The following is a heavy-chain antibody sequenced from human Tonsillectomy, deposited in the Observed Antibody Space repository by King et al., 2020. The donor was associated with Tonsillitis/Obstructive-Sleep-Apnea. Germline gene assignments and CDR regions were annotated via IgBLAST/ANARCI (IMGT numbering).Heavy chain of an antibody. CDR1: GYTFTSYG. CDR3: ARDSMSHYYDSSGYYTFDY. Sequence: KDSCKASGYTFTSYGISWVRQAPGQGLEWMGWISPYNGDTNFAQKLQGRVTMTTGTSTSTAYMELRSLRSDDTAVYYCARDSMSHYYDSSGYYTFDYWGQGTLVTVSS. J-gene: IGHJ4*02. D-gene: IGHD3-22*01. CDR2: ISPYNGDT. V-gene: IGHV1-18*01.